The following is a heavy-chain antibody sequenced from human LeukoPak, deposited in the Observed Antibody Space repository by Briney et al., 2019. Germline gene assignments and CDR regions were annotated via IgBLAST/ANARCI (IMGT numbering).Heavy chain of an antibody. CDR1: GFTFSSYE. CDR2: ISSSGSTI. V-gene: IGHV3-48*03. Sequence: GGSLRLSCAASGFTFSSYEMNWVRQAPGKGLEWVSYISSSGSTIYYADSVKGRFTISRDNAKNSLYLQMNSLRAEDTAVYYCASFDGDLDYWGQGTLVTVSS. CDR3: ASFDGDLDY. D-gene: IGHD4-17*01. J-gene: IGHJ4*02.